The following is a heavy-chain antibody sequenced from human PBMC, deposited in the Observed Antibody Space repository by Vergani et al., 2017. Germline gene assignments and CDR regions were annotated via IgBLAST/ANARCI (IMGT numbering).Heavy chain of an antibody. Sequence: QMQLQESGPGLVKPSETLSLSCTVSGDSISSSSYYWGWIRQPPGKGLEWIGSIYYSGSTYYNPSLKSRVTISVDTSKNQFSLKLSSVTAADTAVYYCARLPVYGGNSYWGQGTLVTVSS. D-gene: IGHD4-23*01. J-gene: IGHJ4*02. CDR3: ARLPVYGGNSY. CDR2: IYYSGST. V-gene: IGHV4-39*01. CDR1: GDSISSSSYY.